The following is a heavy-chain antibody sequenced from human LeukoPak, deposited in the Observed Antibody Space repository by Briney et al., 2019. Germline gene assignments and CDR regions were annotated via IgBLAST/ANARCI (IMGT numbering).Heavy chain of an antibody. J-gene: IGHJ4*02. CDR3: ARDKIVGATYFDY. Sequence: PGGSLRLSCAASGFTFDDYGMSWVRQAPGKGLEWVANIKQDGSEKYYVDSVKGRFTISRDNAKNSLYLQMNSLRAEDTAVYYCARDKIVGATYFDYWGQGTLVTVSS. V-gene: IGHV3-7*01. D-gene: IGHD1-26*01. CDR2: IKQDGSEK. CDR1: GFTFDDYG.